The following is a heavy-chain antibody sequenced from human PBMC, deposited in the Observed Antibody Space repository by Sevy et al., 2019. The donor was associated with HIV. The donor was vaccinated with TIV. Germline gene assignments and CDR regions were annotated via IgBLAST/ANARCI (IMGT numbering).Heavy chain of an antibody. CDR3: ARLSVYYYDSSGYYTTGHAFDI. CDR2: IYSGDST. J-gene: IGHJ3*02. D-gene: IGHD3-22*01. CDR1: GFSVSNSY. V-gene: IGHV3-53*01. Sequence: GGSLRLSCAASGFSVSNSYMSWVRQAPGKGLQWVSVIYSGDSTYYTDDVKGRFTISRDNSKNTLYLQMNSLRAEDTAVYYCARLSVYYYDSSGYYTTGHAFDIWGQGTMVTVSS.